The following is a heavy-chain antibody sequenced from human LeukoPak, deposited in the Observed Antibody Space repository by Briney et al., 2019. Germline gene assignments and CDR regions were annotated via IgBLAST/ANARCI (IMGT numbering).Heavy chain of an antibody. Sequence: GASVKVSCKASGGTFSSYAISWVRQAPGQGLEWMGGIIPIFGTANYAQKFQGRVTITADESTSTAYMELSSLRSEDTAVYYCARDSCSSTSCHLDIWGQGTMVTVSS. CDR2: IIPIFGTA. J-gene: IGHJ3*02. V-gene: IGHV1-69*13. CDR1: GGTFSSYA. D-gene: IGHD2-2*01. CDR3: ARDSCSSTSCHLDI.